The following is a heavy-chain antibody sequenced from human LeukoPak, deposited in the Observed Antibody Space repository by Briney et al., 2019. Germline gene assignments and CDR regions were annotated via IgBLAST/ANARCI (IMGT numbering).Heavy chain of an antibody. D-gene: IGHD2-2*01. V-gene: IGHV4-59*01. J-gene: IGHJ6*02. CDR1: GGSISSYY. CDR3: ARCSRSYYYYYGMDV. CDR2: IYYSGST. Sequence: SETLSLTCTVSGGSISSYYWSWIRQPPGKGLEWIGYIYYSGSTNYNPSLKSRVTISVDTSKNQFSLKLSSVTAADTAVYYCARCSRSYYYYYGMDVWGQGTTVTVSS.